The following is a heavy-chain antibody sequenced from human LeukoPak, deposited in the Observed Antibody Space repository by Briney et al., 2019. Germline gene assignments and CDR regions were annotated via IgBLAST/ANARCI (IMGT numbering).Heavy chain of an antibody. J-gene: IGHJ4*02. Sequence: GASVKVSCKASGGTFSNYAISWVRQAPGQGLEWMGGIIPIFGTANYAQKFRGRVTITADKSTRTAYMELSSLRSEDTAVYYCARGVGAYSGSLGYWGQGTLVTVSS. CDR1: GGTFSNYA. D-gene: IGHD1-26*01. CDR3: ARGVGAYSGSLGY. V-gene: IGHV1-69*06. CDR2: IIPIFGTA.